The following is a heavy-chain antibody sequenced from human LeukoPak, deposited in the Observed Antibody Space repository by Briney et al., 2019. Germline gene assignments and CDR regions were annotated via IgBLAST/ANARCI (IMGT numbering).Heavy chain of an antibody. J-gene: IGHJ6*03. Sequence: QPGGSLRLSCAASGFTFSSYSMNWVRQAPGRGLEWVSYISSSSSTIYYADSVKGRFTISRDNAKNSLYLQMNSLRAEDTAVYYCARGPAWLSGTNPYYYYMDVWGKGTTVTVSS. D-gene: IGHD2-8*01. CDR2: ISSSSSTI. CDR1: GFTFSSYS. V-gene: IGHV3-48*01. CDR3: ARGPAWLSGTNPYYYYMDV.